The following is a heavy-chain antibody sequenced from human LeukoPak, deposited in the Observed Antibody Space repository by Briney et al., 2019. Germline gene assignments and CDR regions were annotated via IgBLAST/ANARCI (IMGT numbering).Heavy chain of an antibody. CDR2: ISYDGSNK. D-gene: IGHD1-26*01. V-gene: IGHV3-30*18. J-gene: IGHJ4*02. CDR1: GFTFSSYG. CDR3: AKDRVGATSFTDY. Sequence: GRSLRLSCAASGFTFSSYGMHWVRQAPGKGLEWVAVISYDGSNKYYADSVKGRFTISRDNSKNTLYLQMNSLRAEDTAVYCCAKDRVGATSFTDYWGQGTLVTVSS.